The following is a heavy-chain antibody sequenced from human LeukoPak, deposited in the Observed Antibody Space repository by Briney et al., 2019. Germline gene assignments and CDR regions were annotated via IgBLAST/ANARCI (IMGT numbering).Heavy chain of an antibody. CDR3: ATHYGDYVYFQH. CDR2: FDPEDGET. D-gene: IGHD4-17*01. V-gene: IGHV1-24*01. CDR1: GYTLTELS. Sequence: ASVKVSCKVSGYTLTELSMHWVRQAPGKGLERIGGFDPEDGETIYAQKFQGRVTMTEDTSTDTAYMELSSLRSEDTAVYYCATHYGDYVYFQHWGQGTLVTVSS. J-gene: IGHJ1*01.